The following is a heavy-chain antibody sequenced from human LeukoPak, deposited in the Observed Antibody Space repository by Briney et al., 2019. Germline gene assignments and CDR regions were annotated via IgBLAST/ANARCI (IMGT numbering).Heavy chain of an antibody. Sequence: PGGSLRLSCVASGFTLGELWMNWVRQAPGKGLEWVANIKQDGSEKNYVDSVKGRFTISRDNAKNSVYLQMNSLRVEDTAVYYCVGGYGWLPDYWGQGTLVTVSS. CDR2: IKQDGSEK. V-gene: IGHV3-7*04. CDR1: GFTLGELW. CDR3: VGGYGWLPDY. J-gene: IGHJ4*02. D-gene: IGHD6-19*01.